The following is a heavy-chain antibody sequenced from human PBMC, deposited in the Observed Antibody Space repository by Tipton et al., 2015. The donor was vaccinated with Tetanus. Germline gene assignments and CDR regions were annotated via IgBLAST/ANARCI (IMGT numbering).Heavy chain of an antibody. CDR2: IWYDGSNK. D-gene: IGHD4-17*01. J-gene: IGHJ4*02. Sequence: SLRLSCAASGFTFSNYGMHWVRQAPGKGLEWVAVIWYDGSNKYYADSVKGRFTISRDNSRNTLYLQMSSLRAEDTAVYYCAKTISNDYVAAWGQGTLVTVSS. CDR3: AKTISNDYVAA. V-gene: IGHV3-33*06. CDR1: GFTFSNYG.